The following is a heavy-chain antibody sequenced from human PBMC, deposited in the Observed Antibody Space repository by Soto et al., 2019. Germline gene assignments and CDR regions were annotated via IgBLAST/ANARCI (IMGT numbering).Heavy chain of an antibody. CDR1: GFTVSSNY. J-gene: IGHJ3*02. CDR2: IYSGGST. CDR3: ASSFPSSYYYGSGGGAFDI. D-gene: IGHD3-10*01. V-gene: IGHV3-53*04. Sequence: GGSLRLSCAASGFTVSSNYMSWVRQAPGKGLEWVSVIYSGGSTNYADSVKGRFTIFRHNSKNTLYLQMNSLRAEDTAVYYCASSFPSSYYYGSGGGAFDIWGQGTMVTVSS.